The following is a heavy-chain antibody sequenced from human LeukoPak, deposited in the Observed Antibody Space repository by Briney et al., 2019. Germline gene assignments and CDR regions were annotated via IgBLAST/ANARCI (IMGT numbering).Heavy chain of an antibody. V-gene: IGHV4-39*01. CDR3: ARRGGDVGTFDY. J-gene: IGHJ4*02. CDR2: VYYSGDT. Sequence: PSETLSLTCTVSGGSIDTNSYYWGWIRQPPEKGLEWIGTVYYSGDTYYNPSLKSRVIISIDTSKNQFSLKLSSVTAADTALYYCARRGGDVGTFDYWGQGTLVTVSS. D-gene: IGHD2-21*02. CDR1: GGSIDTNSYY.